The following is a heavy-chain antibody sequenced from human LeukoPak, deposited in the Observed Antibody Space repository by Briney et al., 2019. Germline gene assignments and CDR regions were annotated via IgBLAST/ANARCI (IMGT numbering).Heavy chain of an antibody. J-gene: IGHJ4*02. Sequence: PGRSLRLSCAASGFTFDDYAMHWVRQAPGKGLEWVYADSVKGRFTISRDNAKNSLYLQMNSLRAEDTALYYCAKDITGAYYGSGPDYWGQGTLVTVSS. CDR1: GFTFDDYA. D-gene: IGHD3-10*01. CDR3: AKDITGAYYGSGPDY. V-gene: IGHV3-9*01.